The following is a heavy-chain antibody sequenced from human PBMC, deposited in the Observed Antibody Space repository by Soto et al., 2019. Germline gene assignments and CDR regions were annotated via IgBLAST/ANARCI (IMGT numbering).Heavy chain of an antibody. J-gene: IGHJ4*02. CDR3: ARVGVGALYYFDY. D-gene: IGHD1-26*01. CDR1: GFTVSSYS. Sequence: GGSLRLSCAASGFTVSSYSMNWVRQAPGKGLEWVSSISSSSSYIYYADSVKGRFTISRDNAKNSLYLQMNSLRAEDTAVYYCARVGVGALYYFDYWGQGTLVTVSS. V-gene: IGHV3-21*01. CDR2: ISSSSSYI.